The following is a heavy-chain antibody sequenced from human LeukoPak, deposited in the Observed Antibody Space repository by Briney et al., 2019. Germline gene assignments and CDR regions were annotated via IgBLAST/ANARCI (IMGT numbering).Heavy chain of an antibody. CDR2: IYHSGST. J-gene: IGHJ5*02. CDR3: AQGVT. D-gene: IGHD4-23*01. Sequence: SETLSLTCTVSGYSISSGYYWGWIRQPPGKGLEWIGSIYHSGSTYYNPSLKSRVTISVDTSKNQFSLKLSSVTAADTAVYYCAQGVTWGQGTLVTVS. CDR1: GYSISSGYY. V-gene: IGHV4-38-2*02.